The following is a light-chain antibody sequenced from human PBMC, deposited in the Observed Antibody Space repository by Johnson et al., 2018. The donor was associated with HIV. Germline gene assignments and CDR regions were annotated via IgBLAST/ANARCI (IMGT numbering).Light chain of an antibody. CDR2: DNN. CDR1: SSKIGNKY. V-gene: IGLV1-51*01. Sequence: QSVLTQPPSVSAAPGQKVTISCSGSSSKIGNKYVSWYQQLPGTAPKLLIYDNNKRPSGIPDRFSGSKSGTPATLGITVLQTGDEAEYYCGTWDSSRSGVFGTWTKVTVL. CDR3: GTWDSSRSGV. J-gene: IGLJ1*01.